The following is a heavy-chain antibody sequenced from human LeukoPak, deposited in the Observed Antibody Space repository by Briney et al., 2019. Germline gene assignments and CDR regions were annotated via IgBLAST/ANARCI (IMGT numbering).Heavy chain of an antibody. Sequence: PGGSLRLSCAASAFTFSLYAMNWVRQAPGKGLEWVSYINDVSSDIHYADSVKGRFTISRDNAKNTLYLQMNSLRAEDTAVYYCARDTYQPGLIDCWGQGTLVTVSS. V-gene: IGHV3-21*05. CDR2: INDVSSDI. CDR3: ARDTYQPGLIDC. CDR1: AFTFSLYA. D-gene: IGHD2-2*01. J-gene: IGHJ4*02.